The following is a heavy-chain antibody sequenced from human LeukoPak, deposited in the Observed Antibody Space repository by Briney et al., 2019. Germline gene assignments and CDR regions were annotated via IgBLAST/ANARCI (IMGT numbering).Heavy chain of an antibody. CDR3: ARFVVAEGDAFDI. CDR1: GASTSTAGYY. V-gene: IGHV4-30-4*08. D-gene: IGHD5-12*01. CDR2: IYYTGAI. J-gene: IGHJ3*02. Sequence: PSQTLSLTCSFSGASTSTAGYYWTWIRQPPGEGLEWVGYIYYTGAIDYNPSLKSRLTISLDTSKNQFSLKLSSVTAADTAVYYCARFVVAEGDAFDIWGQGTMVTVSS.